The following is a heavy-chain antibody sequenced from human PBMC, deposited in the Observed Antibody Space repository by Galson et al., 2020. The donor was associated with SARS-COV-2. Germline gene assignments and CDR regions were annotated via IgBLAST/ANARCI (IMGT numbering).Heavy chain of an antibody. Sequence: GSLRLSCTGSEFTFSTYEMNWVRQAPGKGLEWLSYISGSGSTMYYADSVKGRFTMSRDNTKNSLYLQMNTLRAEDTAVYYCAREYSSGWYRYAFDIWGQGTMVTVSS. CDR2: ISGSGSTM. J-gene: IGHJ3*02. V-gene: IGHV3-48*03. CDR3: AREYSSGWYRYAFDI. D-gene: IGHD6-13*01. CDR1: EFTFSTYE.